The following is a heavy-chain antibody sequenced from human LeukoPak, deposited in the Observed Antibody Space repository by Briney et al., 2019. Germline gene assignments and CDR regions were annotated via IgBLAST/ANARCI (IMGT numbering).Heavy chain of an antibody. CDR3: TKHMLSKSWFDP. CDR1: GFTFSSYG. Sequence: GGTLRLACAASGFTFSSYGMSWVRQAPGKGLEWVSAISEIGGGTYYADSVKGRFTISRDNSKNTLYLQMNSLRAEDTALYYCTKHMLSKSWFDPWGQGTLVTVSS. V-gene: IGHV3-23*01. J-gene: IGHJ5*02. CDR2: ISEIGGGT. D-gene: IGHD2/OR15-2a*01.